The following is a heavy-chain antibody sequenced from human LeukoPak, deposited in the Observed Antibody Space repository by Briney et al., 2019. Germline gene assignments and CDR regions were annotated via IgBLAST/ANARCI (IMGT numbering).Heavy chain of an antibody. V-gene: IGHV4-39*07. Sequence: PSETLSLTCTVSGGSISSSSYYWGWIRQPPGKGLEWIGSIYYSGSTYYNPSLKSRVTISVDTSKNQFSLKLSSVTAVDTAVYYCARTRSGSYFDYWGQGTLATVSS. CDR3: ARTRSGSYFDY. CDR2: IYYSGST. CDR1: GGSISSSSYY. J-gene: IGHJ4*02. D-gene: IGHD1-26*01.